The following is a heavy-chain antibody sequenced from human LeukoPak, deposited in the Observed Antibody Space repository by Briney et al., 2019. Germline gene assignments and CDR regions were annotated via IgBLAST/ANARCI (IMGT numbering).Heavy chain of an antibody. CDR3: ARARSIRDYYYGMDV. V-gene: IGHV3-23*01. Sequence: GGSLRLSCAASGFTFSSYAMSWVRQAPGKGLEWVSAISGSGGSTYYADSVKGRFTISRDNAKNTLYLQMNSLRAEDTAVYYCARARSIRDYYYGMDVWGQGTTVTVSS. CDR2: ISGSGGST. CDR1: GFTFSSYA. D-gene: IGHD6-6*01. J-gene: IGHJ6*02.